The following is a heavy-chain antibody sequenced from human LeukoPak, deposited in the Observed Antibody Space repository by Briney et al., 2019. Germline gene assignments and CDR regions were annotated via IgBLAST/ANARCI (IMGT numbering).Heavy chain of an antibody. CDR1: GYSFSTYW. CDR2: IYPGDSDT. CDR3: ARQGSISGRRNWFDP. D-gene: IGHD2-21*01. J-gene: IGHJ5*02. V-gene: IGHV5-51*01. Sequence: GESLKISCKGSGYSFSTYWIGWVRQMSGKGLEWMGIIYPGDSDTRYSPSFQGQVTISADKSISTAYLQWSSLKASDTAMYYCARQGSISGRRNWFDPWGQGTLVTVSS.